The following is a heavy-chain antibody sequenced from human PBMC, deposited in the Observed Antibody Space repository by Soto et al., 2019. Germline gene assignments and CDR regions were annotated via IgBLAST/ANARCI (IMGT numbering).Heavy chain of an antibody. CDR2: IKQDGSGT. V-gene: IGHV3-7*01. J-gene: IGHJ4*02. D-gene: IGHD2-21*02. CDR1: GFTFTSLW. CDR3: ARISWTADGVH. Sequence: EVQLVESGGGLVQPGGSLRLSCAASGFTFTSLWMSWVRQAPGKGLEWVANIKQDGSGTLYVDFVKGRFTISRDNAKNSLYLQMNSLRAEDTAVYYCARISWTADGVHWGQGTLVTVSS.